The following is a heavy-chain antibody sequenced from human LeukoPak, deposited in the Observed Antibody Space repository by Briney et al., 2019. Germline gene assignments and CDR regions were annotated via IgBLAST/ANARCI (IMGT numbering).Heavy chain of an antibody. J-gene: IGHJ5*02. CDR3: VRGANL. Sequence: SETLSLTCTVSGGSFSSYYWSWIRQPPGKGLEWIGYIHYSGSTNYNPSLKSRVTISIDTSKNQFSLRLTSVTAADSAVYYCVRGANLWGQGVLVTVSS. V-gene: IGHV4-59*01. CDR1: GGSFSSYY. CDR2: IHYSGST. D-gene: IGHD5-12*01.